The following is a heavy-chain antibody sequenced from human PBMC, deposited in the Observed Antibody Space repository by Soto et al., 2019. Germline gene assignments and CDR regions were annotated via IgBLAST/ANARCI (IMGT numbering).Heavy chain of an antibody. Sequence: SVKVSCKASGGTFSSYAISWVRQAPGQGLEWMGGIIPIFGTANYAQKFQGRVTITADESTSTAYMELSSLRSEDTAVYYCARDVLVYESARYYYYGMDVWGQGTTVTVSS. J-gene: IGHJ6*02. CDR1: GGTFSSYA. V-gene: IGHV1-69*13. D-gene: IGHD3-3*01. CDR3: ARDVLVYESARYYYYGMDV. CDR2: IIPIFGTA.